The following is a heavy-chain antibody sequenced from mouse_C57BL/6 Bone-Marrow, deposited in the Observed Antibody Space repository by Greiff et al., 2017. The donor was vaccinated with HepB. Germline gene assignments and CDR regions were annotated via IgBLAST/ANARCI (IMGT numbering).Heavy chain of an antibody. CDR2: IYPRSGNT. D-gene: IGHD4-1*01. CDR3: ARVGWDGY. V-gene: IGHV1-81*01. J-gene: IGHJ2*01. Sequence: VQLQESGAELARPGASVKLSCKASGYTFTSYGISWVKQSTGQGLEWIGAIYPRSGNTYYNEKFKGKATLTADKSSSTAYMELRSLTSEDSAVYFCARVGWDGYWGQGTTLTVSS. CDR1: GYTFTSYG.